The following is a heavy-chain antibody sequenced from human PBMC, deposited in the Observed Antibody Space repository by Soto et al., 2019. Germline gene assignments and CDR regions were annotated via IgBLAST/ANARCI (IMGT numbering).Heavy chain of an antibody. CDR1: GFTFSDYY. D-gene: IGHD3-10*01. J-gene: IGHJ4*02. Sequence: QVQLVESGGGLVKPGGSLRLSCAASGFTFSDYYMSWIRQAPGKGLEWVSYISSSSSYTNYADSVKGRFTISRDNAKNSLYLQMNSLRAEDTAVYYCARALLWFGGTTPRYFVYWGQGTLVTVSS. CDR2: ISSSSSYT. CDR3: ARALLWFGGTTPRYFVY. V-gene: IGHV3-11*06.